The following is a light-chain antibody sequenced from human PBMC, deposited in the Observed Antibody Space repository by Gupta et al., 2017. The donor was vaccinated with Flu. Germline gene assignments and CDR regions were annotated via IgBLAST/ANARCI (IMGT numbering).Light chain of an antibody. CDR1: QAISNW. Sequence: SSVSASVGDTVTITCRASQAISNWLAWYKQKPGKAPKLLVYGASSLQSGVPSRFSGSGYGTDFTLTISSRQPEDFATYYCQQADNFPPLTFGGGTKVEIK. V-gene: IGKV1-12*01. CDR3: QQADNFPPLT. J-gene: IGKJ4*01. CDR2: GAS.